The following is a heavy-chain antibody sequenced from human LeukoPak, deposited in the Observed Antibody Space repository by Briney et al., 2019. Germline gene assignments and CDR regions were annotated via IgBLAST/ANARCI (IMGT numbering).Heavy chain of an antibody. V-gene: IGHV3-7*03. J-gene: IGHJ3*01. CDR1: GFSSSNYW. D-gene: IGHD5-18*01. Sequence: PGGSLRLSCAASGFSSSNYWMTWIRQAPGKGLEWVATIKGDGSDKRYVDSVKGRFTISRDDVKNSLYLQLSNLRAEDTAIYYCARAQWGYPFDVWGQGTRVTVSS. CDR2: IKGDGSDK. CDR3: ARAQWGYPFDV.